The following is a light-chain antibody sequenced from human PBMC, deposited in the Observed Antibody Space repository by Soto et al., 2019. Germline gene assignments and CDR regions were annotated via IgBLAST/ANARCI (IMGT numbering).Light chain of an antibody. CDR1: QSISSW. V-gene: IGKV1-5*01. CDR2: DAS. Sequence: DIQMTQSPSTLSASVGDRVTITCRASQSISSWLAWYQQKPGKAPKLLIYDASSLESGVPSRFSGSGSGTEFTLTISSLLPDDFATYYCQQYNSYSPMYTFGQGTKLEIK. CDR3: QQYNSYSPMYT. J-gene: IGKJ2*01.